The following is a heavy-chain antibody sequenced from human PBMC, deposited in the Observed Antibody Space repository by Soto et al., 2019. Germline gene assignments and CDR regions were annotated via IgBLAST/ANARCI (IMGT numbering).Heavy chain of an antibody. CDR1: GYTFTSYD. J-gene: IGHJ6*03. D-gene: IGHD3-10*01. Sequence: ASVKVSCKASGYTFTSYDINWVRQATGQRHEWKGWMNPNSGNTGYAQKFQGRVTMTRNTSISTAYMELSSLRSEDTAVYYCARGRVDPSWLLWFGEFPYYYYYMDVWGKGTTVTVSS. CDR3: ARGRVDPSWLLWFGEFPYYYYYMDV. V-gene: IGHV1-8*01. CDR2: MNPNSGNT.